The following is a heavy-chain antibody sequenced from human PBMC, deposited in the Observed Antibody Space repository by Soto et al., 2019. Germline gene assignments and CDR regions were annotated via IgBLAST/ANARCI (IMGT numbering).Heavy chain of an antibody. CDR2: IGRNNNFT. CDR3: ARVSVGVAGEAL. J-gene: IGHJ4*02. D-gene: IGHD1-26*01. Sequence: GGSLRLSCAASGFSFKDYYMTWIRQAPGKGLEWVSYIGRNNNFTYYADSVRGRFTISRDNAKNSLYLQMNTLRVEDTGMYYCARVSVGVAGEALWGLGTLVTVSS. V-gene: IGHV3-11*03. CDR1: GFSFKDYY.